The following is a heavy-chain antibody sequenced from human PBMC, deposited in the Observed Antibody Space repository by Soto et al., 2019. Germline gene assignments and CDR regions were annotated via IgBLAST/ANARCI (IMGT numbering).Heavy chain of an antibody. V-gene: IGHV4-39*01. CDR3: ARHSPAISISDH. CDR2: IYYSGST. Sequence: SETLSLTCTVSGGSISSYYWGWIRQPPGKGLEWIGSIYYSGSTYYNPSLKSRVTISVDTSKNQFSLKLSSVTAADTAVYYCARHSPAISISDHWGQGTLVTVSS. J-gene: IGHJ4*02. D-gene: IGHD3-3*01. CDR1: GGSISSYY.